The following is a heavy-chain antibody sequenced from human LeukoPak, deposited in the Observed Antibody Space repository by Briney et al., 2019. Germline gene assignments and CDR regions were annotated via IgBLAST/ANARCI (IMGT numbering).Heavy chain of an antibody. CDR2: IYYTGNT. CDR3: ARLGGATSPFGY. Sequence: YWSWIRQPPGKGLEWIGYIYYTGNTNYNPSLKSRVTISVDTSKNQFSLNLSSVTAADTAIYYCARLGGATSPFGYWGQGTLVTVSS. CDR1: Y. J-gene: IGHJ4*02. V-gene: IGHV4-59*08. D-gene: IGHD1-26*01.